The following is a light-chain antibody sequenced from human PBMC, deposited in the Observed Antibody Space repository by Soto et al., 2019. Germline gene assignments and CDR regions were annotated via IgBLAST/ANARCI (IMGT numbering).Light chain of an antibody. CDR2: ENN. CDR3: GTWDIRLSGYV. J-gene: IGLJ1*01. Sequence: QSVLRQPPSVSAAPREKVTISCCGSSCNIGNNDVSWYQQPPGTPPKLLTYENNKRPSGIPARFSSCRAGTSATRGTTGLNTGDEVEYYCGTWDIRLSGYVCGTGTKVTV. V-gene: IGLV1-51*02. CDR1: SCNIGNND.